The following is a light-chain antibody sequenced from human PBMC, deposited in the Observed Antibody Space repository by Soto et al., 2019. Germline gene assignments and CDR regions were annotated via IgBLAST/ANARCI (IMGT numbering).Light chain of an antibody. V-gene: IGLV2-11*01. J-gene: IGLJ1*01. Sequence: QSALTQPRSVSGSPGQSVTISCTGTSSDVGGYDYVSWYQQHPGKAPKLMIYDVTKRPSGVPDRFSDSRSGNTASLTISGLQAEDDADYYCCSYAGTYTFYVFGTGTKLTVL. CDR3: CSYAGTYTFYV. CDR2: DVT. CDR1: SSDVGGYDY.